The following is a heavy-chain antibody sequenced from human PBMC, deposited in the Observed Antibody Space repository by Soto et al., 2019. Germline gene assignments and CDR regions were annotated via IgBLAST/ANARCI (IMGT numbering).Heavy chain of an antibody. CDR1: GFTFSSYS. CDR3: ARDSSYYDILTGFPPYYYYYGMDV. CDR2: ISSSSSYI. D-gene: IGHD3-9*01. J-gene: IGHJ6*02. V-gene: IGHV3-21*01. Sequence: PGGSLRLSCAASGFTFSSYSMNWVRQAPGKGLEWVSSISSSSSYIYYADSVKGRFTISRDNAKNSLYLQMNSLRAEDTAVYYCARDSSYYDILTGFPPYYYYYGMDVWGQGTTVTVSS.